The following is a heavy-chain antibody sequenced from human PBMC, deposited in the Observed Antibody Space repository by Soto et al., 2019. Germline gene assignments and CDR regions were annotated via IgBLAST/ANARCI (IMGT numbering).Heavy chain of an antibody. V-gene: IGHV3-15*01. D-gene: IGHD3-3*01. Sequence: GESLKISCAASGFTFSNAWMSWVRQAPGKGLEWVGRIKSKTDGGTTDYAAPVKGRFTISRDDSKNTLYLQMNSLKTEDTAVYYCTRLERFLEWSNYYYYMDVWGKGTTVTVSS. CDR1: GFTFSNAW. J-gene: IGHJ6*03. CDR2: IKSKTDGGTT. CDR3: TRLERFLEWSNYYYYMDV.